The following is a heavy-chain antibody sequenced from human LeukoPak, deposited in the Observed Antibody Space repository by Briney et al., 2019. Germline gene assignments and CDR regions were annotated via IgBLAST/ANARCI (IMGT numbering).Heavy chain of an antibody. CDR3: TRRKAVGATFAA. D-gene: IGHD1-26*01. CDR2: IRSKAYGGTT. V-gene: IGHV3-49*03. CDR1: GFTFGDYA. J-gene: IGHJ5*02. Sequence: GGSLRLSCTASGFTFGDYAMSWFRQAPGKGLEWVGFIRSKAYGGTTEYAASVKGRFTISRDDSKSIAYLQMNGLKTEDTAVYYCTRRKAVGATFAAWGQGTLVTVSS.